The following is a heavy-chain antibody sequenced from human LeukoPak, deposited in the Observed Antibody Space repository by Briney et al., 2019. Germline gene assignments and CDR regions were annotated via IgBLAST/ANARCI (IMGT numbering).Heavy chain of an antibody. D-gene: IGHD3-22*01. CDR1: GGSFTDYY. V-gene: IGHV4-34*01. CDR2: IHHRAGA. J-gene: IGHJ5*02. CDR3: ARGPSITTLSWFDP. Sequence: SETLSLTCAVYGGSFTDYYWSWIRHLPGKGLEWIGEIHHRAGANYNPSLWGRVTISADTSKNQYSLHLTSVTAADTATFYCARGPSITTLSWFDPWGQGTLVTVSS.